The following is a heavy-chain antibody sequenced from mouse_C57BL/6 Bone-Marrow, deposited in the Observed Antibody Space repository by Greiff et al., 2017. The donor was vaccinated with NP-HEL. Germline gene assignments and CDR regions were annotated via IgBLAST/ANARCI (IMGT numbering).Heavy chain of an antibody. Sequence: EVKLVESGGGLVQSGRSLRLSCATSGFTFSDFYMEWVRQAPGKGLEWIAASRNKANDYTTEYSASVKGRFIVSRYTSQTNLYLPMNALIAEDTAIYYCARDAGVHYAMDYWGQGTSVTVSS. CDR3: ARDAGVHYAMDY. CDR2: SRNKANDYTT. V-gene: IGHV7-1*01. J-gene: IGHJ4*01. CDR1: GFTFSDFY.